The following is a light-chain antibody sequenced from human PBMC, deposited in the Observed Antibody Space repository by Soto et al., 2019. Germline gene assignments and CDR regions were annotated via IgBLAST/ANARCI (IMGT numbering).Light chain of an antibody. CDR3: QQYVL. CDR1: QDISNY. Sequence: IQMTQSPSSLSASVGDRVTITCQASQDISNYLNWYQQKPGKAPKLLIYDASNLETGVPSRFSGSGSGTDFTFTISSLQPEDIATYYCQQYVLFGGGTKVEIK. J-gene: IGKJ4*01. CDR2: DAS. V-gene: IGKV1-33*01.